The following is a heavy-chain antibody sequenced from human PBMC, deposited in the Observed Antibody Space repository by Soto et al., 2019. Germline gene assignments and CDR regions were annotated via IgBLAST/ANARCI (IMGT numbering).Heavy chain of an antibody. D-gene: IGHD3-10*01. V-gene: IGHV3-15*07. CDR3: RWFHY. J-gene: IGHJ4*02. CDR2: IKSKTEGETT. CDR1: GFTFGSAW. Sequence: EVQLVESGGGLVKPGDSLRLSCAASGFTFGSAWMNWVRQAPGKGLEWVGRIKSKTEGETTGYAAPVKGRFTISRDDSKTTLFLQMNNLKTEDTAVYYCRWFHYWGQGTLVTVSS.